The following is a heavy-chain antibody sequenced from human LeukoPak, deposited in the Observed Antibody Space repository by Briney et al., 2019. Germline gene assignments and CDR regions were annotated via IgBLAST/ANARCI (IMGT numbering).Heavy chain of an antibody. CDR2: MNPNSGNT. D-gene: IGHD6-6*01. CDR3: ARFLLATRRGNWFDP. J-gene: IGHJ5*02. CDR1: GYTFTSYG. V-gene: IGHV1-8*03. Sequence: ASVKVSCKASGYTFTSYGISWVRQATGQGLEWMGWMNPNSGNTGYAQKFQGRVTITRNTSISTAYMELSSLRSEDTAVYYCARFLLATRRGNWFDPWGQGTLVTVSS.